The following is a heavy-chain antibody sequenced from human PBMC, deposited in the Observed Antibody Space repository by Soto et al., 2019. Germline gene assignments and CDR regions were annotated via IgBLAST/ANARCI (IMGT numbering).Heavy chain of an antibody. D-gene: IGHD1-26*01. CDR1: GYSFTSLD. J-gene: IGHJ4*02. CDR3: ARGVSAGVDY. V-gene: IGHV1-8*01. CDR2: MQPSTGRT. Sequence: ASVKVSCKAAGYSFTSLDINWVRQTAGQGLEWMGWMQPSTGRTGYAQKFQGRVTMTRDTSINTAYMELTTLTSDDTAFYYCARGVSAGVDYWGQGTLVTVSS.